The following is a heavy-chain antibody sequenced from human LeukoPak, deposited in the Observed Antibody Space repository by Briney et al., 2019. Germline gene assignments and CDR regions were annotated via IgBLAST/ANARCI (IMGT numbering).Heavy chain of an antibody. CDR1: GGSISNYR. CDR2: IYASGIT. CDR3: ARDLRLPMNYYYMDV. V-gene: IGHV4-4*07. J-gene: IGHJ6*03. D-gene: IGHD3-22*01. Sequence: SETLSLTCTVSGGSISNYRWSWIRQPAGKGLEWIGRIYASGITNFHPSLKSRVTMSLDTSKNQFSLKLSSVTAADTAVYYCARDLRLPMNYYYMDVWGKGTTVAVSS.